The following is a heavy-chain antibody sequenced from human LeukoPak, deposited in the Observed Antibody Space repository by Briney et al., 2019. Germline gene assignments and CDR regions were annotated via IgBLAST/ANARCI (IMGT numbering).Heavy chain of an antibody. CDR3: ARRNTADASIDF. CDR2: IFYSGSN. D-gene: IGHD2/OR15-2a*01. CDR1: GGSIIGHW. J-gene: IGHJ4*02. V-gene: IGHV4-59*08. Sequence: SETLSLTCTVSGGSIIGHWWSWIRQPPGKGLEWIGDIFYSGSNNYNPSLKSRHSISLDTSKNQFSLKLSSVTAADTAMYYCARRNTADASIDFWGQGTLVIASS.